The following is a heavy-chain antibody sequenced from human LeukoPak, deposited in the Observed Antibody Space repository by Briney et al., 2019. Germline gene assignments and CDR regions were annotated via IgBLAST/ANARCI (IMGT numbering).Heavy chain of an antibody. V-gene: IGHV1-46*01. J-gene: IGHJ4*02. CDR3: ARGPTDMDFDY. CDR1: GYTFTKSDY. CDR2: INPSDGTT. Sequence: ASVKVSCKASGYTFTKSDYMHWVRQAPGQGLEWMGIINPSDGTTFYPQKFQGRVTMTRDTSTNTVYMELSSLRSEDTAVFYCARGPTDMDFDYWGQGSLVTVSS.